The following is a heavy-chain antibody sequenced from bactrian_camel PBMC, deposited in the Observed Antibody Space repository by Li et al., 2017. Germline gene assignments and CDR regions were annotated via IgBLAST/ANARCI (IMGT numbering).Heavy chain of an antibody. CDR1: GYTHC. CDR3: AASGAIICGLDRRQYIY. CDR2: IDPGGRR. D-gene: IGHD2*01. Sequence: HVQLVESGGVLVQPGGSLRLSCVASGYTHCMGWFRQYPGKEREGVADIDPGGRRTYHASVKGRFTISQNRAEKMWYLQMNSLKPEDTAKYYCAASGAIICGLDRRQYIYWGQGTQVTVS. J-gene: IGHJ4*01. V-gene: IGHV3S53*01.